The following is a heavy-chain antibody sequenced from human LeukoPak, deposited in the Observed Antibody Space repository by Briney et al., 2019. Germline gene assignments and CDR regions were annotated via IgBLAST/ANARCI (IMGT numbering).Heavy chain of an antibody. Sequence: GRSLRLSCAASVFTLSSYAMSWVPGAPGTGREWVSAISGSGGSTYYAASVKGRFTISRDNSKNSLYLQMNSLRAEDTAVYYCACNTMIVARGAFDIWGQGTMVTVSS. V-gene: IGHV3-23*01. CDR3: ACNTMIVARGAFDI. CDR2: ISGSGGST. D-gene: IGHD3-22*01. CDR1: VFTLSSYA. J-gene: IGHJ3*02.